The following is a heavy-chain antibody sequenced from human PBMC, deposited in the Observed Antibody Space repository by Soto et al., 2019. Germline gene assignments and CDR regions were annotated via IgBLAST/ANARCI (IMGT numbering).Heavy chain of an antibody. D-gene: IGHD4-17*01. V-gene: IGHV1-69*02. J-gene: IGHJ5*02. Sequence: QVQLVQSGAEVKKPGSSVKVSCKASGGTFSSYTISWVRQAPGQGLEWMGRIIPILGIANYAQKFQGRVTINADKSTSTAYMELSSLRSEDTAVYYGAVSNMTTLTGGWFVPWGQGTLVTVSS. CDR2: IIPILGIA. CDR1: GGTFSSYT. CDR3: AVSNMTTLTGGWFVP.